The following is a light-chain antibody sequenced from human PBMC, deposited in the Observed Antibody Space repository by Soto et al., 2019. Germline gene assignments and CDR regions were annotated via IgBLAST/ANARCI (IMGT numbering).Light chain of an antibody. CDR3: QQYNHWPRMLS. V-gene: IGKV3-15*01. CDR2: GAS. J-gene: IGKJ4*01. CDR1: QSVSTN. Sequence: EIVMTQSPATLSVSPGERATLSCRASQSVSTNLVWYQQKPGQAPRLLIYGASTRATGVPGRFSGTGSGTEFTLTISSLQSEDSAVYYCQQYNHWPRMLSFGGGTRV.